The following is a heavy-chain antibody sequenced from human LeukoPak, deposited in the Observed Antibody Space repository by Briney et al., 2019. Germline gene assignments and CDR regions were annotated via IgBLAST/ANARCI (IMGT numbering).Heavy chain of an antibody. V-gene: IGHV4-38-2*02. CDR1: GYSISSGYY. CDR3: ASRDCSDGACFFDY. Sequence: SETLSLTCTVSGYSISSGYYWGWIRPPPGKGLEWIGSIYHSGSTYYNPSLKSRVTMSVDTSKNQFSLKLTSVTAADTAVYFCASRDCSDGACFFDYWGQGTLVTVSS. J-gene: IGHJ4*02. D-gene: IGHD2-15*01. CDR2: IYHSGST.